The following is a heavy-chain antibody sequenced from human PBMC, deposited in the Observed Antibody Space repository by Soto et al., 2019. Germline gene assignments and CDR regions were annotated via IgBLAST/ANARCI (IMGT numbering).Heavy chain of an antibody. CDR2: IIPISGTA. CDR1: GGTFSSYA. V-gene: IGHV1-69*13. Sequence: AVKVSCKASGGTFSSYAISWVRQAPGQGLEWMGGIIPISGTANYAQKFQGRVTITADESTSTAYMELSSLRSEDTAVYYCATATMTTVTPNYYYYGMDVWGQGTTVTVSS. CDR3: ATATMTTVTPNYYYYGMDV. J-gene: IGHJ6*02. D-gene: IGHD4-17*01.